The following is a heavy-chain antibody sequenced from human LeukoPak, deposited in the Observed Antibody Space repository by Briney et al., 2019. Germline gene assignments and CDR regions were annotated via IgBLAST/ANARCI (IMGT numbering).Heavy chain of an antibody. D-gene: IGHD6-25*01. J-gene: IGHJ6*03. CDR3: ARNERRAQKDTYYAYFYYMDV. Sequence: SETLSLTCTVSNGSISSHYWSWIRQPPGKGLEWIGLIYSSGYTNYNPSLKSRVTISVDTSRNQFSLKLSSATAADTAVYYCARNERRAQKDTYYAYFYYMDVWGKGSTVTVSS. CDR1: NGSISSHY. V-gene: IGHV4-59*11. CDR2: IYSSGYT.